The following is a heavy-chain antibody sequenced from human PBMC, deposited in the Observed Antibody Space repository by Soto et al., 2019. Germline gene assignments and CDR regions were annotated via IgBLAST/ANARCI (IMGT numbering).Heavy chain of an antibody. V-gene: IGHV3-23*01. CDR2: ISGSGGAT. CDR3: AKDDVSGDGLWLVSD. J-gene: IGHJ4*02. CDR1: GFTFDNYA. Sequence: GGSLRLSCAASGFTFDNYAMNWVRQAPGKGLEWVAHISGSGGATKYADSVKGRFSISKDNSKNTLYLQMNNLAVEDTAQYYCAKDDVSGDGLWLVSDWGQGTPVTVSS. D-gene: IGHD2-21*02.